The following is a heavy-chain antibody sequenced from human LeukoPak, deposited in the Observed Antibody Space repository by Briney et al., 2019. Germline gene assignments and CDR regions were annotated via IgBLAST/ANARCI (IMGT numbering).Heavy chain of an antibody. J-gene: IGHJ4*02. V-gene: IGHV3-23*01. CDR1: GFTLSSYA. Sequence: GGSLRLSCAASGFTLSSYAMGWVRQAPGKGLEWVSGISGSGGSTYYADSVKGRFTISRDNSKNTLYLQMNSLRAEDTAVYYCAKDRKNTMIVVGFDYWGQGTLVTVSS. D-gene: IGHD3-22*01. CDR2: ISGSGGST. CDR3: AKDRKNTMIVVGFDY.